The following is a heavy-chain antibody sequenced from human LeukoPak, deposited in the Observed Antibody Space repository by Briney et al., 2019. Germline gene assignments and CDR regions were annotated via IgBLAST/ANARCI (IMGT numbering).Heavy chain of an antibody. Sequence: SETVSLTCTVSGYSISSGYYWGWIRQPPGEGLEWIGSIYHSGSTYYNPSLKSRVTISVDTSKNQFSLKLSSVTAADTAVYYCARLAQSYYYYMDVWGKGTTVTVSS. CDR1: GYSISSGYY. V-gene: IGHV4-38-2*02. D-gene: IGHD2-15*01. J-gene: IGHJ6*03. CDR2: IYHSGST. CDR3: ARLAQSYYYYMDV.